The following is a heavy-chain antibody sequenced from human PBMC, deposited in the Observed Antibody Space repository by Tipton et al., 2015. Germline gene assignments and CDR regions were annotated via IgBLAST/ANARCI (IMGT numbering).Heavy chain of an antibody. J-gene: IGHJ5*02. CDR1: GGSISSDDQ. CDR2: IYHTETT. Sequence: TLSLTCAVFGGSISSDDQWSWVRQAPGKGLEWIGEIYHTETTNYNPSLKSRVTISIDKSKNQFSLNLTSVTAADTAMYYCARAIEIRYRNNWFDPWGQGTLVTVSS. D-gene: IGHD5-12*01. CDR3: ARAIEIRYRNNWFDP. V-gene: IGHV4-4*02.